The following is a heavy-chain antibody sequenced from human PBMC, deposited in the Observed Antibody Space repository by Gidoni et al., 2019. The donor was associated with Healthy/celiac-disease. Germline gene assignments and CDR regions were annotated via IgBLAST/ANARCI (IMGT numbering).Heavy chain of an antibody. J-gene: IGHJ4*02. V-gene: IGHV3-74*01. Sequence: EVQLVESGGGVVQPGGSLRLSGAAAGFTFSSYWMHWVRQAPGRGLVWVSRIHSDGTRPSSADSVKGRFTISRDNAKNTLYLQMNSLRAADTAVYYCARVGLTGNFDYWGQGTLVTVSS. D-gene: IGHD3-16*01. CDR2: IHSDGTRP. CDR1: GFTFSSYW. CDR3: ARVGLTGNFDY.